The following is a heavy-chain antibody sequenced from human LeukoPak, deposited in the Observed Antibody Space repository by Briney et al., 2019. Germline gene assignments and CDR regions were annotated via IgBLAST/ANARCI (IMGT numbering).Heavy chain of an antibody. CDR3: AREADSGYYRTVDY. J-gene: IGHJ4*02. D-gene: IGHD2-15*01. Sequence: AGGSLRLSCTASGFTLSRFAMHWVRQAPGKGLEWLGHTSDDGSGKHYVDSVRGRFTISRDPSKNTLYLGMTSLRTEDTAVYYCAREADSGYYRTVDYWGQGTIVTVS. V-gene: IGHV3-30-3*01. CDR2: TSDDGSGK. CDR1: GFTLSRFA.